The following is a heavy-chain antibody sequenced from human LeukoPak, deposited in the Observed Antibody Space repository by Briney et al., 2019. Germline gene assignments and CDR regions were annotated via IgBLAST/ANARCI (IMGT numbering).Heavy chain of an antibody. CDR3: ARDGRLDGYNSAFDI. J-gene: IGHJ3*02. CDR1: GFTFGSYS. CDR2: ISSSSSYI. D-gene: IGHD5-24*01. V-gene: IGHV3-21*01. Sequence: PGGSLRLSCAASGFTFGSYSMNWVRQAPGKGLEWVSSISSSSSYIYYADSVKGRFTISRDNAKNSLYLQMNSLRAEDTAVYYCARDGRLDGYNSAFDIWGQGTMVTVSS.